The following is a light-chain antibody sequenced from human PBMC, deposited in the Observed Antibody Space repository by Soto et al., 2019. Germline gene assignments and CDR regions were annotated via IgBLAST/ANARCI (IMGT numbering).Light chain of an antibody. CDR2: GNS. Sequence: HSVLTQPPSVSGAPGQRVTISCTGSSSNIGAGYDVHWYQQLPGTAPKLLIYGNSNRPSGVPDRFSGSKSGTSASLAITGLQAEDEADYYCQSYDSSLSWVFGGGTKVTVL. J-gene: IGLJ3*02. CDR1: SSNIGAGYD. V-gene: IGLV1-40*01. CDR3: QSYDSSLSWV.